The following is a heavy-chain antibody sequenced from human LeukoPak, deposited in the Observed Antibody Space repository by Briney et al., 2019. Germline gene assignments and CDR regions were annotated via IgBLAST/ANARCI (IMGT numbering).Heavy chain of an antibody. J-gene: IGHJ4*02. CDR1: GGTFSSYA. D-gene: IGHD3-22*01. Sequence: AVKVSCKASGGTFSSYAIXXGRQXPGEWXEWMGGIIPIFGTANCAQKFQGRVTITADESTSTAYMELSSLRSEDTAVYYCASGSFYYYDSSGYVNWGQGTLVTVSS. CDR2: IIPIFGTA. CDR3: ASGSFYYYDSSGYVN. V-gene: IGHV1-69*01.